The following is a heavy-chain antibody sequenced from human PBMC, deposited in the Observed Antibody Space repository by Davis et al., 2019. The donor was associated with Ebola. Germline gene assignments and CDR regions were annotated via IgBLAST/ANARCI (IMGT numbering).Heavy chain of an antibody. CDR3: AKDRAVAGTAPPYFQH. Sequence: GESLKISCAASGFTFSSYAMSWVRQAPGKGLEWVSAISGSGGSTYYADSVKGRFTIPRDNSKNTLYLQMNSLRAEDTAVYYCAKDRAVAGTAPPYFQHWGQGTLVTVSS. CDR1: GFTFSSYA. J-gene: IGHJ1*01. D-gene: IGHD6-19*01. V-gene: IGHV3-23*01. CDR2: ISGSGGST.